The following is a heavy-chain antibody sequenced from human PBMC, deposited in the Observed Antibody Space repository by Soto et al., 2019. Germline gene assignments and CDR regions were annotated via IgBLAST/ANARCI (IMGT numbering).Heavy chain of an antibody. CDR3: ARDYNSGSYYS. CDR2: IYYNGST. J-gene: IGHJ1*01. D-gene: IGHD6-19*01. Sequence: PSETLSLTCTVSGASITSHYWSWIRQPPGKEPEWIGYIYYNGSTKYNPSLQSRVAISIDTSKRKFSLRLNSLTAADTAVYYCARDYNSGSYYSWGQGTLVTVS. V-gene: IGHV4-59*11. CDR1: GASITSHY.